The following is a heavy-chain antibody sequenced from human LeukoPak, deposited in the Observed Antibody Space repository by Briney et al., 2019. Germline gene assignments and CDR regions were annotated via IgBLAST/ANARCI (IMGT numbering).Heavy chain of an antibody. CDR2: IKQDGSGK. V-gene: IGHV3-7*01. D-gene: IGHD6-13*01. CDR1: GFTFSSYW. Sequence: PGGSLGLSCAASGFTFSSYWMSWVRQAPGKGLEWVANIKQDGSGKYYVDSVKGRFTISRDNAKNSLYLQMNSLRAEDTAVYYCARDMAAAGTDYWGQGTLVTVSS. CDR3: ARDMAAAGTDY. J-gene: IGHJ4*02.